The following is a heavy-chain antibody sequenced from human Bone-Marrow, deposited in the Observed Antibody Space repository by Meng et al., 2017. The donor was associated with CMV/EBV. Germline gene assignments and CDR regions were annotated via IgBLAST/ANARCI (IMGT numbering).Heavy chain of an antibody. J-gene: IGHJ5*02. Sequence: GESLKISCAASGFTFSTYTLNWVRQAPGKGLEWVGRIKSKTDGGTTDYAAPVKGRFTISRDDSKNTLYLQMNSLKTEDTAVYYCTTDWFDPWGQGTLVTVSS. CDR2: IKSKTDGGTT. CDR3: TTDWFDP. V-gene: IGHV3-15*01. CDR1: GFTFSTYT.